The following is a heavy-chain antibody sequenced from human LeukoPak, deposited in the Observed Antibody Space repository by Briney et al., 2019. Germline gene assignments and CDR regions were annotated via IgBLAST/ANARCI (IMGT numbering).Heavy chain of an antibody. V-gene: IGHV4-31*03. Sequence: PSETLSLTCSVSGGSISSGGYYWNWIRQHPGKGLEWIGYIYHSGSTNSSPSLKSRFTISVDTSKNQFSLKLNSVTAADTAVYYCARDGRYCSTTSCQGWFDPWGQGTLVTVSS. D-gene: IGHD2-2*01. CDR3: ARDGRYCSTTSCQGWFDP. CDR2: IYHSGST. J-gene: IGHJ5*02. CDR1: GGSISSGGYY.